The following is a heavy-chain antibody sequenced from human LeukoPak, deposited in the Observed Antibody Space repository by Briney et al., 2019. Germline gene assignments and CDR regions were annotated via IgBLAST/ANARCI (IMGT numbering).Heavy chain of an antibody. CDR1: GFTFSTYW. Sequence: GGSLRLSCSASGFTFSTYWMSWVRQAPGKGLEWVANMRRDGNEIYYLDSVRGRFTISRDNAKNSLYLQVNSLRAEDTAVYYCAKPDYYDSSGYLVAFDYWGQGTLVTVSS. CDR3: AKPDYYDSSGYLVAFDY. V-gene: IGHV3-7*03. J-gene: IGHJ4*02. CDR2: MRRDGNEI. D-gene: IGHD3-22*01.